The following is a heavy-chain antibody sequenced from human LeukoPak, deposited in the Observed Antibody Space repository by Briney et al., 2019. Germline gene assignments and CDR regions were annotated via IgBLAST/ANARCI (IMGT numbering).Heavy chain of an antibody. CDR3: AGTTSGLRIYYFDY. Sequence: PSETLSLTCTVSGGSISSSSYYWGWIRQPPGKGLEWIGSIYYSGSTYYNPSLKSRVTISVDTSKNQFSLKLSSVTAADTAVYYCAGTTSGLRIYYFDYWGQGTLVTVSS. CDR1: GGSISSSSYY. V-gene: IGHV4-39*07. CDR2: IYYSGST. D-gene: IGHD5-12*01. J-gene: IGHJ4*02.